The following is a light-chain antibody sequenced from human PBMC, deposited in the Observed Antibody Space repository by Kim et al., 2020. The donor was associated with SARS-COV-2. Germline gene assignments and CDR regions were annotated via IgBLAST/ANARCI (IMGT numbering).Light chain of an antibody. V-gene: IGKV3-15*01. CDR2: GAS. J-gene: IGKJ5*01. CDR3: QQYNDWSIA. CDR1: QRVRSN. Sequence: VAQGERATIYWRASQRVRSNLGWYQQKHGQAPRLLIYGASTRATGIPAGCSGSGSGTQFTLTISSLQYEDFAVYYCQQYNDWSIAFGEGTRLEIK.